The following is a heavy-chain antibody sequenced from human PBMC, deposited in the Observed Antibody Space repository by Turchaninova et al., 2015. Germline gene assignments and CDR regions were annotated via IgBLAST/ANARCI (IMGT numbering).Heavy chain of an antibody. CDR2: AYYWSSWSN. CDR3: ARGAQNAFDI. J-gene: IGHJ3*02. CDR1: GASLATTGAA. V-gene: IGHV6-1*01. Sequence: QSGPGLVKPSQTLSLTCDFSGASLATTGAAWNWIRQSPSRGLEWLGRAYYWSSWSNNYAVSVKSRITINPDTSKNQFFLQLQSMTPEDSGIYYCARGAQNAFDIWGQGTLVTVSS.